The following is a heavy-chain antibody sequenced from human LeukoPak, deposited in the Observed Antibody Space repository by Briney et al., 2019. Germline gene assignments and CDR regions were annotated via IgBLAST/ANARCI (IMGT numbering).Heavy chain of an antibody. D-gene: IGHD2-2*02. CDR2: ISGRGDTT. CDR1: EFTVNNYA. V-gene: IGHV3-23*01. CDR3: AKALRAPHRPVYTYYYMDV. Sequence: GGSLRLSCVASEFTVNNYAVSWVRQAPGKGLGWVSTISGRGDTTYYADSVKGRFTISRDNSNNSVFLQMNSLRVDDAAVYYCAKALRAPHRPVYTYYYMDVWGKGTTVIVSS. J-gene: IGHJ6*03.